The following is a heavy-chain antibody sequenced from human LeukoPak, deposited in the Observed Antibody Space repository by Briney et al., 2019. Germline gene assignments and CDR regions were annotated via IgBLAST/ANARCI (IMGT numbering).Heavy chain of an antibody. CDR3: ARWLDYYYYGMDV. CDR1: GFTFSSYA. V-gene: IGHV3-30-3*01. D-gene: IGHD6-19*01. Sequence: GGSLRLSCAASGFTFSSYAMHWVRQAPGKGLEWVAVISYDGSNKYYADSVKGRFTISRDNSKNTLYLQMNSLRAEDTAVYYCARWLDYYYYGMDVWGQGTTVTVS. CDR2: ISYDGSNK. J-gene: IGHJ6*02.